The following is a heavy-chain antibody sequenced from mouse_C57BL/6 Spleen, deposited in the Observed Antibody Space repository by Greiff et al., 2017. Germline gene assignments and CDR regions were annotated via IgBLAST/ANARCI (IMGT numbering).Heavy chain of an antibody. Sequence: QVQLQQSGAELMKPGASVKLSCKATGYTFTGYWIEWVKQRPGHGLEWIGEILPGSGSTNYNEKFKGKATFTADTSSNTAYMQRSSLTTEDSAIFYCAISSYYYGSSYWYFDVWGTGTTVTVSS. J-gene: IGHJ1*03. CDR3: AISSYYYGSSYWYFDV. CDR2: ILPGSGST. V-gene: IGHV1-9*01. CDR1: GYTFTGYW. D-gene: IGHD1-1*01.